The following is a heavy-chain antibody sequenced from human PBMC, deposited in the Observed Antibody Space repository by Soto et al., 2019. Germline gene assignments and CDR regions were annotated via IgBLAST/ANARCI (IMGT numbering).Heavy chain of an antibody. D-gene: IGHD4-4*01. CDR3: AFPATNDFDY. V-gene: IGHV4-4*02. CDR2: VYHSGST. CDR1: GGSINSNNW. Sequence: SETLSLTCAVSGGSINSNNWWSWVRQPPGKGLEWIGEVYHSGSTNYNPPLKSRVAISMDQSKNLFSLTLSSVTAADTAVYYCAFPATNDFDYWGQGSLVTVSS. J-gene: IGHJ4*02.